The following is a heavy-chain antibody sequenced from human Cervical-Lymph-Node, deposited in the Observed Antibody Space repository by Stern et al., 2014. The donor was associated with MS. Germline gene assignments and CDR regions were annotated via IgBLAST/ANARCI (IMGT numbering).Heavy chain of an antibody. Sequence: AQLVESGAEVKKPGSSVKVSCKASGGTFSSYTISWVRQAPGQGLEWMGRIIPILGIANYAQKFQGRVTITADKSTSTAYMELSSLRSEDTAVYYCARLAVADTGYWGQGTLVTVSS. V-gene: IGHV1-69*09. CDR2: IIPILGIA. CDR3: ARLAVADTGY. J-gene: IGHJ4*02. CDR1: GGTFSSYT. D-gene: IGHD6-19*01.